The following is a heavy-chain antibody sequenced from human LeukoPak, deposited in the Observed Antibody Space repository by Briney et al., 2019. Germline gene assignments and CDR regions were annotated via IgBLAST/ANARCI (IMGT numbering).Heavy chain of an antibody. Sequence: SETLSLTCAVHGGSFSGYYWSWIRQPPGKGLEWIGEINHSGSTNYNPSLKSRVTISVDTSKNQFSLKLSSVTAADTAVYYCARGPPLWRKGNAFDIWGQGTMVTVSS. CDR2: INHSGST. J-gene: IGHJ3*02. CDR3: ARGPPLWRKGNAFDI. D-gene: IGHD3-10*01. CDR1: GGSFSGYY. V-gene: IGHV4-34*01.